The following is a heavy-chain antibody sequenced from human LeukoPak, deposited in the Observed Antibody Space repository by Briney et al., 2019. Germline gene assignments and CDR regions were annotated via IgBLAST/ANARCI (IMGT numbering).Heavy chain of an antibody. Sequence: SETLSLTCAVYGGSFSGYYWSWIRQPPGKGLEWIGEINHSGSTNYNPSLKSRVTISVDTSKNQFSLKLSSVTAADTAVYNCARRNNEYSSSTSTVSSYYYYGMDVWGQGTTVTVSS. CDR1: GGSFSGYY. CDR3: ARRNNEYSSSTSTVSSYYYYGMDV. D-gene: IGHD6-13*01. CDR2: INHSGST. J-gene: IGHJ6*02. V-gene: IGHV4-34*01.